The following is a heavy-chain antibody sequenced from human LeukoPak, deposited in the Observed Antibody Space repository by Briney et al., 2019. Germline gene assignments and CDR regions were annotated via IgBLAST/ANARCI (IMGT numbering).Heavy chain of an antibody. CDR2: ISGSGGST. D-gene: IGHD2-15*01. J-gene: IGHJ4*02. V-gene: IGHV3-23*01. CDR3: AKDLRYCSGGSCYWPDGVFDY. CDR1: GFTFSSYG. Sequence: GGSLRLSCAASGFTFSSYGMSWVRQAPGKGLEWVSAISGSGGSTYYADSVKGRFTISRDNSKNTLYLQMNSLRAEDTAVYYCAKDLRYCSGGSCYWPDGVFDYWGQGTLVTVSS.